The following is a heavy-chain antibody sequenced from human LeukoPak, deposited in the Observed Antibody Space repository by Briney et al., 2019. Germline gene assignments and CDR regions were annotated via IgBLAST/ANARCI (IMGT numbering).Heavy chain of an antibody. CDR3: ARDPICSSTSCYEQFDY. D-gene: IGHD2-2*01. Sequence: TSETLSLTCIVSGGSINNHYWTWIRQTPGKGLEWIGDIHYTGTTKYNPSLKSRVTISIHTSKNQFSLELSSVTATDTAVYYCARDPICSSTSCYEQFDYWGQGTLVTVSS. CDR1: GGSINNHY. CDR2: IHYTGTT. J-gene: IGHJ4*02. V-gene: IGHV4-59*11.